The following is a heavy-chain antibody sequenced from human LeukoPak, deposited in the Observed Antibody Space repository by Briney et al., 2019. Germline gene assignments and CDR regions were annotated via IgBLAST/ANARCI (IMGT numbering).Heavy chain of an antibody. CDR1: GFTFSSYS. CDR3: ARFGGGYGMDV. CDR2: ISSSSSYI. J-gene: IGHJ6*02. Sequence: PGGSLRLSCAASGFTFSSYSMNGVRQAPGKGLEWVSSISSSSSYIYYADSVKGRFTISRDNAKNSLYLQMNSLRAEDTAVYYCARFGGGYGMDVWGQGTTVTVSS. D-gene: IGHD2-15*01. V-gene: IGHV3-21*06.